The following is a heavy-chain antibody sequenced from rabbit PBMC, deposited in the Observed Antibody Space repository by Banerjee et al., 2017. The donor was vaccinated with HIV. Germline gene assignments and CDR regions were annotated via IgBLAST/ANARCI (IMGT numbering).Heavy chain of an antibody. J-gene: IGHJ4*01. CDR2: IHTVSGST. D-gene: IGHD6-1*01. CDR1: GFDFSSYYY. V-gene: IGHV1S40*01. CDR3: ARCNYYTVGYAGDAYGHFNL. Sequence: QSLEESGGDLVKPGASLTLTCKASGFDFSSYYYMCWVRQAPGKGLEWIACIHTVSGSTYYASWAKGRFTISKTSSTTVTLQMTSLTAADTATYFCARCNYYTVGYAGDAYGHFNLWGPGTLVTVS.